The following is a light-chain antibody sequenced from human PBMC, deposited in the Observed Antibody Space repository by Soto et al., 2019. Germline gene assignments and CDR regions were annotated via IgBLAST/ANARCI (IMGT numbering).Light chain of an antibody. V-gene: IGLV1-44*01. Sequence: QSGLTQPPSASGTPGQRVTISCSGSNSNIGSNTVNWYQQLPGTAPKLLIYYDNLRPSGVPDRISGSKSGTSASLAISGLQSDDEADYYCAAWDDSLNCRVVGTGTKLTVL. CDR1: NSNIGSNT. CDR2: YDN. J-gene: IGLJ1*01. CDR3: AAWDDSLNCRV.